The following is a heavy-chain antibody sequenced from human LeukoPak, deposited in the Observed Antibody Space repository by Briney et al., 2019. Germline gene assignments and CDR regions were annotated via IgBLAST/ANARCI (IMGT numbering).Heavy chain of an antibody. V-gene: IGHV4-34*01. CDR2: INHSGST. D-gene: IGHD3-10*01. Sequence: SETLSLTCAVYGGSFSGYYWSWIRQPPGKGLEWIGEINHSGSTNYNPSLKSRVTISVDTSKNQFSLKLSSVTAADTAVYYCARAASNQKSITMVRGAKGAFDIWGQGTMVTVSS. CDR3: ARAASNQKSITMVRGAKGAFDI. CDR1: GGSFSGYY. J-gene: IGHJ3*02.